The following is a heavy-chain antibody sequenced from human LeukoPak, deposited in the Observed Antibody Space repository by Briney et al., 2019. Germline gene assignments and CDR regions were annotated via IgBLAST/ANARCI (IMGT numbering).Heavy chain of an antibody. CDR1: GGSISRYY. V-gene: IGHV4-4*07. CDR2: IYTSGSTSGST. CDR3: ARDDSSSWYYFDY. J-gene: IGHJ4*02. Sequence: SETLSLTCTVSGGSISRYYWSWIRQPAGKGLEWIGRIYTSGSTSGSTNYTPSVKSRVTMSVDTSKNQFSLRLSSVTAAGTAVYYCARDDSSSWYYFDYWGQGILVTVSS. D-gene: IGHD6-13*01.